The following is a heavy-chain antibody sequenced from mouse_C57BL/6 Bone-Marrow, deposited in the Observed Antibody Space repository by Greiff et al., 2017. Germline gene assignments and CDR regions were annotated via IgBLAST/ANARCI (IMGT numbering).Heavy chain of an antibody. CDR1: GYSFTGYF. CDR3: ARGGNYYGSSYLAY. Sequence: VQLKESGPELVKPGDSVKISCKASGYSFTGYFMNWVMQSHGKSLEWIGRINPYNGDTFYNQKFKGKATLTVDKSSSTAHMELRSLTSEDSAVYYCARGGNYYGSSYLAYWGQGTLVTVSA. D-gene: IGHD1-1*01. CDR2: INPYNGDT. V-gene: IGHV1-20*01. J-gene: IGHJ3*01.